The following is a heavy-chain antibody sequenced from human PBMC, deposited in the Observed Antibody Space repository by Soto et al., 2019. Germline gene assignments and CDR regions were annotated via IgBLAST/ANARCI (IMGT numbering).Heavy chain of an antibody. D-gene: IGHD2-2*01. J-gene: IGHJ6*02. V-gene: IGHV1-69*01. CDR2: IIPISGTA. CDR3: ARSQGSSTSLEIYYYYYYGMDV. CDR1: GGTFSSYA. Sequence: QVQLVQSGAEVKKPGSSVKVSCKASGGTFSSYAIRWVRQAPGQGLEWMGGIIPISGTANYAQKFQGRVTITADESTITAYMGLSSLRSEDTAGYYCARSQGSSTSLEIYYYYYYGMDVWGQGTTVTVSS.